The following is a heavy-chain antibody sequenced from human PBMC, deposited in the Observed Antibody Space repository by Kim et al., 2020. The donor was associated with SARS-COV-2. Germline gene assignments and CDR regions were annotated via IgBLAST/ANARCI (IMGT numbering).Heavy chain of an antibody. CDR1: GFIFSNYA. V-gene: IGHV3-23*01. D-gene: IGHD5-12*01. J-gene: IGHJ4*02. Sequence: GGSLRLSCAVSGFIFSNYAMSWVRQAPGKGLEWVSAVTDNGGTTYYADSVKGRFTISRDNSMNTLYLQMNSLRAEDTAVYYCAKDRQSVGTIYVECDYWGQGTLVTVSS. CDR3: AKDRQSVGTIYVECDY. CDR2: VTDNGGTT.